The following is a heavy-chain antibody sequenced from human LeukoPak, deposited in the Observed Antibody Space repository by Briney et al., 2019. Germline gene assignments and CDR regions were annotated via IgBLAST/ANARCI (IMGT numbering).Heavy chain of an antibody. D-gene: IGHD6-13*01. Sequence: GASVKVSCKASGYTFTSYGISWVRQAPGQGLEWMGWISAYNGNTNYAQKLQGRVTMTTDTSTSTANMELRSLRSDDTAVYYCAREADFSSSWPYDAFDIWGQGTMVTVSS. CDR2: ISAYNGNT. CDR3: AREADFSSSWPYDAFDI. V-gene: IGHV1-18*01. CDR1: GYTFTSYG. J-gene: IGHJ3*02.